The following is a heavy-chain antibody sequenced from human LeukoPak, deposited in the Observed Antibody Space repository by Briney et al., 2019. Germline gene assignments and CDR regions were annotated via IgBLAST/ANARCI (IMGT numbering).Heavy chain of an antibody. CDR3: ARDGIVGVTAIDY. D-gene: IGHD1-26*01. CDR2: IKQDGSEK. Sequence: GGSLRLSCAASGFTFSSYWMTWVRQAPGKGLEWVAHIKQDGSEKYYVDSVKGRFTISRDNAKNSLSLQMNSLRAEDTAVYYCARDGIVGVTAIDYWGQGTLVSVSS. J-gene: IGHJ4*02. CDR1: GFTFSSYW. V-gene: IGHV3-7*01.